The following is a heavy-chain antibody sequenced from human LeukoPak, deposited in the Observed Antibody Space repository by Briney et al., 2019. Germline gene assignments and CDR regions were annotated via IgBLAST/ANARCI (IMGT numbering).Heavy chain of an antibody. D-gene: IGHD3-3*01. CDR1: GFTVSTNY. CDR2: IYSGGGNT. CDR3: ARDQSGYFDY. V-gene: IGHV3-66*01. J-gene: IGHJ4*02. Sequence: PGGSLRLSCAASGFTVSTNYMSWVRQAPGKGLEWVSIIYSGGGNTYYADSVKGRFTISRDNSKNTLYLHMNSLRAEDTAVYYCARDQSGYFDYWGQGTLVTVSS.